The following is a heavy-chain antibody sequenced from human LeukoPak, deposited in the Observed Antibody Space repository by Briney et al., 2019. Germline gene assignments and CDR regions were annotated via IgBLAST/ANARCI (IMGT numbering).Heavy chain of an antibody. Sequence: GGSLRLSCAASGFTFSTYGMHWVRQAPGKGLEWVALIWYGGSNKYYADSVKGRFTISRDNLKNTLYLQMNSLRAEDTAVYYCAKDSGSDFWSGYLDYWGQGTLVTVSS. CDR1: GFTFSTYG. D-gene: IGHD3-3*01. CDR2: IWYGGSNK. V-gene: IGHV3-30*02. CDR3: AKDSGSDFWSGYLDY. J-gene: IGHJ4*02.